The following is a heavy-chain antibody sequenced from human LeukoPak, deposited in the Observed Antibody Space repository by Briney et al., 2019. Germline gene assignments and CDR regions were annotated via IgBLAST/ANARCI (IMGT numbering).Heavy chain of an antibody. CDR3: ARLPSGYDYFDY. J-gene: IGHJ4*02. Sequence: SVKVSCKASGGTFSSYAISWVRHAPGQGLELMGRIIPILGIANYAQKFQGRVTITADKSTSTAYMELSSLRSDDTAVYYCARLPSGYDYFDYWGQGTLVTVSS. CDR1: GGTFSSYA. CDR2: IIPILGIA. V-gene: IGHV1-69*04. D-gene: IGHD5-12*01.